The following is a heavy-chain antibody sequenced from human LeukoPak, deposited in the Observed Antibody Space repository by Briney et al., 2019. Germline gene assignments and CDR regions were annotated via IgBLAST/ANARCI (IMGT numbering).Heavy chain of an antibody. CDR1: GFTFSTYG. V-gene: IGHV3-23*01. CDR2: ISGSGDNT. D-gene: IGHD6-13*01. J-gene: IGHJ6*02. CDR3: AKGHSSPAYYYGMDV. Sequence: GGSLRLSCAASGFTFSTYGMNWVRQAPGKGLEWVSTISGSGDNTYYADSVKGRFTISRDNSKNTLYLQMNSLRAEDTAVYYCAKGHSSPAYYYGMDVWGQGTTVTVSS.